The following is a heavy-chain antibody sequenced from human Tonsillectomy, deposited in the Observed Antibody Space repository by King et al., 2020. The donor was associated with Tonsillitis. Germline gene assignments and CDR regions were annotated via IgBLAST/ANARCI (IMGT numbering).Heavy chain of an antibody. Sequence: VQLVESGGGLVEPGGSLRLSCAASGFTFSSSAVSWVRQAPGKGLEWVSSISGSGGSTYYADSVKGHFTVSRDNSKNTVFLQMNSLRVEDTAIYYCAKMWFGPVGIFDHWGQGTQVTVSS. D-gene: IGHD3-10*01. CDR1: GFTFSSSA. CDR3: AKMWFGPVGIFDH. V-gene: IGHV3-23*04. CDR2: ISGSGGST. J-gene: IGHJ4*02.